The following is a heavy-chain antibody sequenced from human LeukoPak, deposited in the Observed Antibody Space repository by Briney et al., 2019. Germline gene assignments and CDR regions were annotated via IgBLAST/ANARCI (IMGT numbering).Heavy chain of an antibody. J-gene: IGHJ3*02. D-gene: IGHD4-11*01. CDR2: ISSNGGST. V-gene: IGHV3-64*01. CDR1: GFTFSSYW. CDR3: ARDLDDYSNYGDAFDI. Sequence: QPGGSLRLSCAASGFTFSSYWMHWVRQAPGKGLEYVSAISSNGGSTYYANSVKGRFTISRDNSKNTLYLQMGSLRAEDMAVYYCARDLDDYSNYGDAFDIWGQGTMVTVSS.